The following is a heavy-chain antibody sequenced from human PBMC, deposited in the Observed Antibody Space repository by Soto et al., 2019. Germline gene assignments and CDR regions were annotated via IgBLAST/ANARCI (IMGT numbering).Heavy chain of an antibody. J-gene: IGHJ4*02. CDR3: ARNRDIVATYAPPDY. V-gene: IGHV1-69*13. Sequence: ASVKVSCKASGGTFSSYAISWVRQAPGQGLEWMGGIIPIFGTANYAQKFQGRVTITADESTSTAYMELSSLRSEDTAVYYCARNRDIVATYAPPDYWGQGTLVTVSS. CDR2: IIPIFGTA. D-gene: IGHD5-12*01. CDR1: GGTFSSYA.